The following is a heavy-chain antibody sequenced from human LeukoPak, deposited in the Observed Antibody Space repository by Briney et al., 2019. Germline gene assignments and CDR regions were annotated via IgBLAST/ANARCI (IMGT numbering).Heavy chain of an antibody. J-gene: IGHJ6*03. V-gene: IGHV1-46*01. Sequence: ASVKVSCKASGYTFTSYYMHWVRQAPGQGLEWMGIINPSGGSTSYAQKFQGRVTMTRDMSTSTVYMELSSLRSEDTAVYYCAREYSDINYYYYYMDVWGKGTMVTVSS. D-gene: IGHD3-9*01. CDR3: AREYSDINYYYYYMDV. CDR1: GYTFTSYY. CDR2: INPSGGST.